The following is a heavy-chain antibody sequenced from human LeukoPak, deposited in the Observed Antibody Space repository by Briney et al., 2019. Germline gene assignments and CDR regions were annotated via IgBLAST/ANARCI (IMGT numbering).Heavy chain of an antibody. J-gene: IGHJ4*02. CDR1: RGTISSHA. D-gene: IGHD1-7*01. CDR3: ARGAGTSPIYY. Sequence: ASVKVSCKASRGTISSHAISWVRQAPGQGLEWMGGIIPIFGAAKYAQKFQGRVTITTDESTSTAYMELSSLTTEDTAVYYCARGAGTSPIYYWGQGTLVTVSS. CDR2: IIPIFGAA. V-gene: IGHV1-69*05.